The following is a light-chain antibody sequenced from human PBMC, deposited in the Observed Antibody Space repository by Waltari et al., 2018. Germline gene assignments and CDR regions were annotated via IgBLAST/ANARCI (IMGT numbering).Light chain of an antibody. V-gene: IGLV1-40*01. J-gene: IGLJ2*01. Sequence: QSVLTQPPSVSGAPGQRVTISCTGSSSNIGAGYDVNWYQQLPGQVPKLLIYGNSNRPSGVPDRISGSKSGTSASLAITGLQAEDEADYYCQSYDSSLGGSVFGGGTKLTVL. CDR1: SSNIGAGYD. CDR2: GNS. CDR3: QSYDSSLGGSV.